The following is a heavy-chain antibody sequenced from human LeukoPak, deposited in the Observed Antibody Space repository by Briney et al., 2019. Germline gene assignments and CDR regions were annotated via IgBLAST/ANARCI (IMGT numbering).Heavy chain of an antibody. D-gene: IGHD1-26*01. V-gene: IGHV1-46*01. CDR1: GYTFTSNL. CDR3: AREGGSFDNDGFDI. J-gene: IGHJ3*02. CDR2: INPSGGRT. Sequence: ASVKVSCKASGYTFTSNLIHWVRQASGQGLEWMGIINPSGGRTTYAQKFQGRVTLTRGTITSTVYMELSNLRSDDTAVYYCAREGGSFDNDGFDIWAQGTLVTVSP.